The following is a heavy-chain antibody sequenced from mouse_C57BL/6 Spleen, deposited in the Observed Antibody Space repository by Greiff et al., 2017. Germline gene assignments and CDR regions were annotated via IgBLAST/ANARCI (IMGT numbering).Heavy chain of an antibody. V-gene: IGHV5-17*01. J-gene: IGHJ1*03. CDR1: GFTFSDYG. CDR3: ARGDYDDWYFDV. Sequence: VQGVESGGGLVKPGGSLKLSCAASGFTFSDYGMHWVRQASEKGLEWVAYISSGSSTIYYADTVKGRFTISRDNAKNTLFLQRTSLRSEDTAMYYCARGDYDDWYFDVWGTGTTVTVSS. CDR2: ISSGSSTI. D-gene: IGHD2-4*01.